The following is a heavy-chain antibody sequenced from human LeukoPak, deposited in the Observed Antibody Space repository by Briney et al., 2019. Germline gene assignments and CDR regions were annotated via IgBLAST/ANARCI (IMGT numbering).Heavy chain of an antibody. CDR3: ARALGPGSHPLDY. CDR1: GGSISSGGYS. D-gene: IGHD2-15*01. Sequence: SETLSLTCAVSGGSISSGGYSWSWIRQPPGKGLEWIGYIYHSGSTYYNPSLKSRVTISVDRSKNQFSLKLSSVTAADTAVYYCARALGPGSHPLDYWGQGTLVTVSS. J-gene: IGHJ4*02. CDR2: IYHSGST. V-gene: IGHV4-30-2*01.